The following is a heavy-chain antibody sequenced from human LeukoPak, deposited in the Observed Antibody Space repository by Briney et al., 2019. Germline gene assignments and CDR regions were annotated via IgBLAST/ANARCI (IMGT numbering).Heavy chain of an antibody. D-gene: IGHD2-2*01. CDR3: ARHGTRYYYYYMDV. CDR2: IHHSGST. J-gene: IGHJ6*03. V-gene: IGHV4-34*01. CDR1: GGSFSGYY. Sequence: SETLSLTCAVYGGSFSGYYWTWIRQPPGKGLEWIGEIHHSGSTNFNPSLKSRVTISVDTSKYQFSLKLSSVTAADTAVYYCARHGTRYYYYYMDVWGKGTTVTISS.